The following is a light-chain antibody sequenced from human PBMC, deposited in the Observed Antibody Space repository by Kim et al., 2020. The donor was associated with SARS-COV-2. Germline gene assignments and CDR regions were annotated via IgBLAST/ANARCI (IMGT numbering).Light chain of an antibody. J-gene: IGKJ5*01. CDR1: QSVSIF. Sequence: PGERATLSCRASQSVSIFLAWYQQKPGQAPRLLIYDASNRATGIPARFSGSGSGTDFTLTISSLEPEDSAVYYCQQRSNWPPITFGQGTRLE. CDR2: DAS. CDR3: QQRSNWPPIT. V-gene: IGKV3-11*01.